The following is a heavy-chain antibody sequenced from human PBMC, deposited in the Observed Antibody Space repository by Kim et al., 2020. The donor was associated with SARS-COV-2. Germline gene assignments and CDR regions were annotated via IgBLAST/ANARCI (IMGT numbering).Heavy chain of an antibody. D-gene: IGHD3-10*01. CDR2: INWNGGST. CDR3: ARGLPSDYGSGRDAFDI. Sequence: GGSLRLSCAASGFTFDDYGMSWVRQAPGKGLEWVSGINWNGGSTGYADSVKGRFTISRDNAKNSLYLQMNSLRAEDTALYHCARGLPSDYGSGRDAFDIWGQGTMVTVSS. V-gene: IGHV3-20*01. J-gene: IGHJ3*02. CDR1: GFTFDDYG.